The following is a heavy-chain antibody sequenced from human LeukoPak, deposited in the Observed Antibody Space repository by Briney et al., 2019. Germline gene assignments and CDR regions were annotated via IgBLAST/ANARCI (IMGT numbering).Heavy chain of an antibody. CDR3: ARESVRYYDYVWGSSGFDY. Sequence: GGSLRLSCAASGFTFSSYEINWVRQAPGKGLEWVSYISSSGSTIYYAHSVKGRFTISRDNAKNSLYLRMNSLRAEDTAVYYCARESVRYYDYVWGSSGFDYWGQGTLVTVSS. CDR1: GFTFSSYE. V-gene: IGHV3-48*03. J-gene: IGHJ4*02. D-gene: IGHD3-16*01. CDR2: ISSSGSTI.